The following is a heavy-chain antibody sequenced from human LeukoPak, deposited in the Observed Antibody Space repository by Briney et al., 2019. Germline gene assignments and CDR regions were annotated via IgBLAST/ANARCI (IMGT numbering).Heavy chain of an antibody. CDR2: IIGSGGST. Sequence: GGSLRLSCAAAGFTFSSYAMRWVRQAPGKGLGWVSAIIGSGGSTYYAHSVKGRFTISRDNFKNTLYLQMNSLRAEDTAVYYCAKDRRGPTVTPQYFQHWGQGTLVTVSS. CDR1: GFTFSSYA. CDR3: AKDRRGPTVTPQYFQH. J-gene: IGHJ1*01. D-gene: IGHD4-17*01. V-gene: IGHV3-23*01.